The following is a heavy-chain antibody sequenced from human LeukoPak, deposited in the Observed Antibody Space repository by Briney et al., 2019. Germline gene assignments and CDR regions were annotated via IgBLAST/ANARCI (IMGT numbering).Heavy chain of an antibody. J-gene: IGHJ5*02. D-gene: IGHD3-22*01. Sequence: SQTLSLTCTVSGGSISSGGYYWSWIRQHPGKGPEWIGYIYYSGSTYYNPSLKSRVTISVDTSKNQFSLKLSSVTAADTAVYYCARVASRVVVPLNWFDPWGQGTLVTVSS. CDR3: ARVASRVVVPLNWFDP. V-gene: IGHV4-31*03. CDR2: IYYSGST. CDR1: GGSISSGGYY.